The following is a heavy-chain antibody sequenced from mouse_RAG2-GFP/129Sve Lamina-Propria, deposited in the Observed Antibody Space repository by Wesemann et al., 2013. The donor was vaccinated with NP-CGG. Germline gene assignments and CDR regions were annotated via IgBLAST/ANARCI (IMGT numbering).Heavy chain of an antibody. CDR1: GYSFTGYF. V-gene: IGHV1-22*01. J-gene: IGHJ2*01. CDR2: INPNNGGT. D-gene: IGHD2-4*01. CDR3: ARSDYDYDY. Sequence: EVQLQQSGPELVKPGASVKMSCKASGYSFTGYFMNWVKQSHGKSLEWIGYINPNNGGTSYNQKFKGKATLTVNKSSSTAYMELRSLTSEDSAVYYCARSDYDYDYWGQGTTLTVSS.